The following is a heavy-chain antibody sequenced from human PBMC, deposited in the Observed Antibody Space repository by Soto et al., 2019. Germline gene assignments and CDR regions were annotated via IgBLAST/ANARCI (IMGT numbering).Heavy chain of an antibody. Sequence: HPGGSLRLSCAASVFTFSSYAMKWVRQAPGKGLEWVSLIGESGTPTYYADSVKGRFTISRDNSGNTLFLEMYSLRAEDTAVYYWAKYIPGVHYSVRDVWGKGTTVPVSP. V-gene: IGHV3-23*01. J-gene: IGHJ6*04. D-gene: IGHD2-21*01. CDR1: VFTFSSYA. CDR3: AKYIPGVHYSVRDV. CDR2: IGESGTPT.